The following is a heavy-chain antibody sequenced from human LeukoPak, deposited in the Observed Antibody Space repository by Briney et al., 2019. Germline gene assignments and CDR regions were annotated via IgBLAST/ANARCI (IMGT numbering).Heavy chain of an antibody. CDR2: IYYSGST. CDR1: GFTFSSYS. CDR3: ARACTSYSSSWYADY. V-gene: IGHV4-30-4*08. Sequence: LRLSCAASGFTFSSYSMTWVRQPPGKGLEWIGYIYYSGSTYYNPSLKSRVTISVDTSKNQFSLKLSSVTAADTAVYYCARACTSYSSSWYADYWGQGTLVTVSS. D-gene: IGHD6-13*01. J-gene: IGHJ4*02.